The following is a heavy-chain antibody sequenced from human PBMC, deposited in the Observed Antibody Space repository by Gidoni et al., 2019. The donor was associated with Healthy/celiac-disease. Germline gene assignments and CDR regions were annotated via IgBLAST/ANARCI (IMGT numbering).Heavy chain of an antibody. CDR1: GFTFSSYA. J-gene: IGHJ4*02. Sequence: QVQLVESGGGVVQPGRSLRLSCAASGFTFSSYAMHWVRQAPGKGLEWVAVISYDGSNKYYADSVKGRFTISRDNSKNTLYLQMNSLRAEDTAVYYCARGNDYGVYYFDYWGQGTLVTVSS. CDR3: ARGNDYGVYYFDY. D-gene: IGHD4-17*01. V-gene: IGHV3-30-3*01. CDR2: ISYDGSNK.